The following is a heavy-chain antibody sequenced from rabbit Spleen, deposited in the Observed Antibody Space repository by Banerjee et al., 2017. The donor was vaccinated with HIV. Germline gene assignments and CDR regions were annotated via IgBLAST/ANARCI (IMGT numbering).Heavy chain of an antibody. D-gene: IGHD4-1*01. CDR3: ARVSEASGWGEDL. Sequence: QEQLVESGGGLVQPEGSLTLTCTASGFSFSSSYWICWVRQAPGKGLELIAYIYAGSASWAKGRFTISKTSSTTVSLQMTSLTDADTATYFCARVSEASGWGEDLWGPGTLVTVS. CDR2: IYAGS. CDR1: GFSFSSSYW. J-gene: IGHJ4*01. V-gene: IGHV1S45*01.